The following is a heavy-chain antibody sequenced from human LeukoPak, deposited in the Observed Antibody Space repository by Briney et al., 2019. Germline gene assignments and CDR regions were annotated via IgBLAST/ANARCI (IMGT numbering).Heavy chain of an antibody. D-gene: IGHD6-13*01. V-gene: IGHV4-4*02. CDR1: GGSISSSNW. CDR2: IYHSGST. J-gene: IGHJ5*02. Sequence: SETLSLTCTVSGGSISSSNWWSWVRQPPGKWLEWIGEIYHSGSTNYNPSLKSRVTISVDKSKNQFSLKLSSVTAADTAVYYCARAPQQQLQGGWFDPWGQGTLVTVSS. CDR3: ARAPQQQLQGGWFDP.